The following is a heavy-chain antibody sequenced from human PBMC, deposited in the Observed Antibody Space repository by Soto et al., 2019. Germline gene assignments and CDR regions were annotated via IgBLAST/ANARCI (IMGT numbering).Heavy chain of an antibody. CDR3: AREGIREFDGLAPSEAFDS. Sequence: SETLSLTCTVSGGSIGSYYWSWVRQPPGKGLEWIGYIYYSGSTNYNPSLKSRVTISVDTSKNQFSLKLSSVTAADTAVYYCAREGIREFDGLAPSEAFDSWGQGTMVTVAS. CDR2: IYYSGST. D-gene: IGHD3-9*01. CDR1: GGSIGSYY. J-gene: IGHJ3*02. V-gene: IGHV4-59*01.